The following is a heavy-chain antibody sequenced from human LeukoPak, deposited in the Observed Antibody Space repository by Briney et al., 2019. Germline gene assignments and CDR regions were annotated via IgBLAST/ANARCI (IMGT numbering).Heavy chain of an antibody. J-gene: IGHJ4*02. D-gene: IGHD5-12*01. Sequence: SETLSLTCTVPGGPISSNYWSWIRQPPGKGLEWIGYIYYSDSTYYNPSLKSRVTISVDTTKNQFSLKLSSVTAADTAVYYCARVGPDSGYDPYYFDYWGQGTLVTVSS. CDR3: ARVGPDSGYDPYYFDY. CDR1: GGPISSNY. CDR2: IYYSDST. V-gene: IGHV4-59*01.